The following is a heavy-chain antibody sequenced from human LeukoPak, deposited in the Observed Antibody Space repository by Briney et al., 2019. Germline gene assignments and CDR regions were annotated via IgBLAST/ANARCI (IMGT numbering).Heavy chain of an antibody. CDR3: IGSSFDY. Sequence: GGSLRLSCAASRFTFSSYAMSWVSQAPGKGLEWVSAISGSGGSTYYADSVKGRFTTSRDNSKNTLHLQMNSLRAEDTAVYYCIGSSFDYWGQGTLVTVSS. D-gene: IGHD3-16*01. CDR1: RFTFSSYA. V-gene: IGHV3-23*01. CDR2: ISGSGGST. J-gene: IGHJ4*02.